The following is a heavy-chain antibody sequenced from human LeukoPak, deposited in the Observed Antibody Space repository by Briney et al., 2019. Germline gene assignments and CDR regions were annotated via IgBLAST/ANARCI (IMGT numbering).Heavy chain of an antibody. CDR1: GFTLSTYA. D-gene: IGHD1-26*01. CDR3: AKGRQWELPLDY. J-gene: IGHJ4*02. CDR2: ISDSGRST. V-gene: IGHV3-23*01. Sequence: GGSLRLSCAASGFTLSTYAMSWVRQAPGKGLQWVSAISDSGRSTYYADSVKGRFTISRDNSKNTLYPQMNSLRAEDTAVYSCAKGRQWELPLDYWGQGTPVIVSS.